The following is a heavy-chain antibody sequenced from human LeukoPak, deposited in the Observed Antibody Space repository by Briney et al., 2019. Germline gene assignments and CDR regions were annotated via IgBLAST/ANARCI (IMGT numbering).Heavy chain of an antibody. CDR1: GFTFSRYA. J-gene: IGHJ4*02. CDR3: ARVEGGGLPRWY. CDR2: IYSGDST. Sequence: PGRSLRLSCAASGFTFSRYAMHWVRQAPGKGLEWVSVIYSGDSTYYADSVKGRFTISRDNSRNTFYLHMNNLRAGDTAIYYCARVEGGGLPRWYWGQGILVTVSS. D-gene: IGHD2-15*01. V-gene: IGHV3-66*01.